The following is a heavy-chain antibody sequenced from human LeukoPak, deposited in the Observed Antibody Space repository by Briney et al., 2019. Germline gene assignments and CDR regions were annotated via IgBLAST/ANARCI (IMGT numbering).Heavy chain of an antibody. CDR2: INHSGST. CDR3: ATTTHYCSGGSCRNWFDP. J-gene: IGHJ5*02. Sequence: SETLSLTCAVYGGSFSGYYWSWIRQPPGKGLEWIGEINHSGSTNYNPSLKSRVTISVDTSKNQFSLKLSSVTAADTAVYYCATTTHYCSGGSCRNWFDPWGQGTLVTVSS. D-gene: IGHD2-15*01. CDR1: GGSFSGYY. V-gene: IGHV4-34*01.